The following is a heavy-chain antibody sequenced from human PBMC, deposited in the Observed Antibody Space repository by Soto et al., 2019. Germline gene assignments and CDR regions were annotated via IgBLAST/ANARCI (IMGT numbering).Heavy chain of an antibody. V-gene: IGHV4-34*01. CDR1: GGSFSGYY. J-gene: IGHJ6*03. CDR3: ARGQYYYGSRYYYYSYMDV. CDR2: INHSGST. Sequence: PSETLSLTCAVYGGSFSGYYWSWIRQPPGKGLEWIGEINHSGSTNYNPSLKSRVTISVDTSENQFSLKLSSVTAADTAVYYCARGQYYYGSRYYYYSYMDVCGKGTTLTVSS. D-gene: IGHD3-10*01.